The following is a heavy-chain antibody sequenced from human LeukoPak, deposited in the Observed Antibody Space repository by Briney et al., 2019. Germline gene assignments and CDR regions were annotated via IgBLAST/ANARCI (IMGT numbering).Heavy chain of an antibody. J-gene: IGHJ4*02. V-gene: IGHV1-8*01. CDR3: ARGRRMVYAYDY. CDR2: MNPNSGNT. D-gene: IGHD2-8*01. Sequence: ASVKVSCKASGYTFTSYDIIWVRQATGQGLEWMGWMNPNSGNTGYAQKFQGRVTMTRNTSIGTAYMELSSLRSEDTAVYYCARGRRMVYAYDYWGQGTLVTVSS. CDR1: GYTFTSYD.